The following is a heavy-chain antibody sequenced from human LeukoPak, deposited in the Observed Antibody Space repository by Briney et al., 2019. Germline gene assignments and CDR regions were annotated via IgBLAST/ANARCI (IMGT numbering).Heavy chain of an antibody. V-gene: IGHV3-72*01. CDR1: GFTFSDHY. CDR2: TRNKANSYTT. CDR3: ARHLGYCSDTRCQGYFDN. D-gene: IGHD2-2*01. J-gene: IGHJ4*02. Sequence: QAGGSLRLSCAASGFTFSDHYMDWVRQAPGKGLEWVGRTRNKANSYTTEYAASVKGRFTISRDDSKNSLYLQMNSLKTEDTAVYYCARHLGYCSDTRCQGYFDNWGQGTPVTVSS.